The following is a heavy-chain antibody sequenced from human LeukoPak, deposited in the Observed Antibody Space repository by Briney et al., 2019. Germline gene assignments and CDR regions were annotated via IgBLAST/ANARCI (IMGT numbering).Heavy chain of an antibody. J-gene: IGHJ4*02. CDR2: IIPIFGTA. D-gene: IGHD2-15*01. V-gene: IGHV1-69*13. Sequence: SVKVSCKASGGTFSSYAISWVRQAPGQGLEWMGGIIPIFGTANYAQKFQGRVTITADESTSTAYMELGSLKSEATAVYYCALQGDIVVVVAATPLRYYFDYWGQGTLVTVSS. CDR3: ALQGDIVVVVAATPLRYYFDY. CDR1: GGTFSSYA.